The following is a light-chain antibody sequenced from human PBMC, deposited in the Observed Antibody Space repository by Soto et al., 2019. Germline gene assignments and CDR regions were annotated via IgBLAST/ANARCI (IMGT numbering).Light chain of an antibody. Sequence: DFQMTQSPCTLSASVGDTVTITCRASQTISRWLAWYQQKPGKAPRLLIYTASTLESGVPSRFSASGSGTEFTLTISSLHPDDFATYYCQEYNNYWTFGQGTKVDIK. J-gene: IGKJ1*01. CDR1: QTISRW. CDR2: TAS. V-gene: IGKV1-5*01. CDR3: QEYNNYWT.